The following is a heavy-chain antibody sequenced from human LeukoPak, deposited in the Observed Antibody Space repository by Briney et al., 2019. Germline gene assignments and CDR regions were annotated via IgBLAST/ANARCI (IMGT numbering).Heavy chain of an antibody. J-gene: IGHJ3*02. CDR3: AKANWDDAFDI. CDR1: GLSFEDFA. CDR2: ISWNSGSI. Sequence: GGSLRLSCAASGLSFEDFAMHWVRQAPGKGLEWVSGISWNSGSIGYADSVKGRFTISRDNAKNSLYLQMNSLRAEDTALYYCAKANWDDAFDIWGQGTMVTVSS. D-gene: IGHD7-27*01. V-gene: IGHV3-9*01.